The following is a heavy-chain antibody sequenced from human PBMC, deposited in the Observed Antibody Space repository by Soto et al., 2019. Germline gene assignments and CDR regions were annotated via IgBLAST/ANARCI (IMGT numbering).Heavy chain of an antibody. CDR2: INSDGSSS. V-gene: IGHV3-74*01. CDR3: ARGPAGYSYVNN. J-gene: IGHJ4*02. D-gene: IGHD5-18*01. CDR1: GFTFSGDW. Sequence: EVQLVESGGGLVQPGGSLRLSCAASGFTFSGDWMHWVRQAPGKGLVWVSRINSDGSSSSYEDSVKGRFTISRDNAKNTLYLQMNSLGTEDTAVYYCARGPAGYSYVNNWGQGTLATVSS.